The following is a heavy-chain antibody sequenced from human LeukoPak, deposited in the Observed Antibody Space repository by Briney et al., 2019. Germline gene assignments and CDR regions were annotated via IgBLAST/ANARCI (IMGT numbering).Heavy chain of an antibody. Sequence: GGSLRLSCSVSGFTISSYAMHWVRQAPGKGLEYVSSISSDGGSTFYADSVKGRFTISRDNSKNTLSLQMSSLRTEDTAVYYCVKDRWVDYWGQGTLVTVSA. V-gene: IGHV3-64D*06. CDR3: VKDRWVDY. CDR1: GFTISSYA. D-gene: IGHD4-23*01. CDR2: ISSDGGST. J-gene: IGHJ4*02.